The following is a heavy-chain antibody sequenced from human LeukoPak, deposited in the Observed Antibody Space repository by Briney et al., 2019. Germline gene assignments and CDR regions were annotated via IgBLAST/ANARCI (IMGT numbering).Heavy chain of an antibody. D-gene: IGHD3-22*01. Sequence: NASQTLSLTCTVSGGSISSGDYYWSWIRQPPGKGLEWIGYIYYSGSTNYNPSLKSRVTISIDTSKNQFSLKLSSVTAADTAVYYCARAPLFEMGSGYFDTWGQGILVSVSS. CDR1: GGSISSGDYY. J-gene: IGHJ5*02. CDR3: ARAPLFEMGSGYFDT. CDR2: IYYSGST. V-gene: IGHV4-30-4*01.